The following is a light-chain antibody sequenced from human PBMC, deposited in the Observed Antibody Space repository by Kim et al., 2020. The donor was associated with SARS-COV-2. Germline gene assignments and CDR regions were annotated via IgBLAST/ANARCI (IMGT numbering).Light chain of an antibody. CDR1: SSGVGYYNS. V-gene: IGLV2-14*04. CDR2: DVS. J-gene: IGLJ1*01. Sequence: GQSITISCTGTSSGVGYYNSVSWYQQHPGKVPKLIIYDVSGRASGVSNRFSGSQSGNTASLTISGLRAEDEADYYCSSHTTSSTYVFGSGTKVTVL. CDR3: SSHTTSSTYV.